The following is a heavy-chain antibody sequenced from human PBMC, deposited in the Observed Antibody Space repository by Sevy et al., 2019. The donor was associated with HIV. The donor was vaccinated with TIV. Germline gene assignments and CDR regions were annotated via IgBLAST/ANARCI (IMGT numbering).Heavy chain of an antibody. J-gene: IGHJ4*02. D-gene: IGHD1-1*01. CDR1: GGSISSSSNY. V-gene: IGHV4-39*01. CDR3: ARHSTGRFVSPFDY. CDR2: IYYSGST. Sequence: SETLSLTCTVSGGSISSSSNYWGWIRQPPGKGLEWSGSIYYSGSTYYNPSLKSRVTISVDTSKNQFSLKLSSVTAADTAVYYCARHSTGRFVSPFDYWGQGTLVTVSS.